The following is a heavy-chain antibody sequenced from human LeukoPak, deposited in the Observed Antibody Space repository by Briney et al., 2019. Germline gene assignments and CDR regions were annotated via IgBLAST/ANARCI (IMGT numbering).Heavy chain of an antibody. J-gene: IGHJ4*02. V-gene: IGHV3-48*03. CDR3: ARGRSGGSYYYDSSGYYGGAPFDY. Sequence: AGGSLRLSCAASGSTFSSYEMNWVRQAPGKGLEWVSYISSSGSTIYYADSVKGRFTISRDNAKNSLYLQMNSLRAEDTAVYYCARGRSGGSYYYDSSGYYGGAPFDYWGQGTLVTVSS. CDR1: GSTFSSYE. CDR2: ISSSGSTI. D-gene: IGHD3-22*01.